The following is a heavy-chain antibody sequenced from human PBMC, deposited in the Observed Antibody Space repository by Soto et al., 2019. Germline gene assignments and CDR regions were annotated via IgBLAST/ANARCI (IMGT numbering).Heavy chain of an antibody. Sequence: DVQLLESGGGLVQPEGSLRLSCAASGFTFSSYAMGWVRQGPGKGLEWVAVVSIGSSTHYADSVRGRFTISRDNSKNTLSLQLNSLTAEDPAVYLCAKRRGAGGHFDYWGQGALVTGSS. CDR1: GFTFSSYA. J-gene: IGHJ4*02. CDR3: AKRRGAGGHFDY. V-gene: IGHV3-23*01. CDR2: VSIGSST. D-gene: IGHD2-15*01.